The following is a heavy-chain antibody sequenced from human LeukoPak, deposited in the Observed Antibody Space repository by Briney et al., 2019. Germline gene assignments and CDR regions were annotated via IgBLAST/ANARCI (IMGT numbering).Heavy chain of an antibody. CDR3: ARVYDSSGYYSPPNDYYYIDV. V-gene: IGHV1-18*01. Sequence: SLKLSCKASGYTFTSYAMSWVRQAPGQGLEWVGGICTNNGNTNYAQHLQGGVTMTTDTSTSTAYMQLRSLRSDDTAVYYCARVYDSSGYYSPPNDYYYIDVWGKGTTVTVSS. CDR1: GYTFTSYA. CDR2: ICTNNGNT. J-gene: IGHJ6*03. D-gene: IGHD3-22*01.